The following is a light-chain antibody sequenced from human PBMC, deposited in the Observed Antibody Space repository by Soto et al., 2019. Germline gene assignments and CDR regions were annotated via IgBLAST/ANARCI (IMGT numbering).Light chain of an antibody. CDR2: DAS. CDR1: QSISNN. J-gene: IGKJ1*01. V-gene: IGKV3-15*01. Sequence: VMTQSPATLSVSPGEIATLSCRASQSISNNLAWYQQRPGQAPRLLIYDASTRATGVPARFSGGGSGTDFTLTISGLQSEDGAVYYCQQYNNWPPRTFGQGTEVEIK. CDR3: QQYNNWPPRT.